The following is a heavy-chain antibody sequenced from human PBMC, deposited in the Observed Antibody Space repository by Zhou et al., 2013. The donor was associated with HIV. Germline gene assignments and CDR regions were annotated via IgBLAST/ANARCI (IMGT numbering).Heavy chain of an antibody. J-gene: IGHJ1*01. CDR3: ARELAYCVGDTCPLFFY. Sequence: QVQLVQSGAEAKKPGASVKVSCKASGYNFFGGGFFIHWVRQAPGQGLEWMGWINPKTGGTSYAQKFRGRVIMTTDTSISTAYMELHSLRSDDGALYFCARELAYCVGDTCPLFFYWGQGTLVTVSS. V-gene: IGHV1-2*02. CDR2: INPKTGGT. D-gene: IGHD2-21*01. CDR1: GYNFFGGGFF.